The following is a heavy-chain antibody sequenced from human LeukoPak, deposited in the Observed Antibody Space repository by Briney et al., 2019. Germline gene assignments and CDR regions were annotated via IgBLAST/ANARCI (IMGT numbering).Heavy chain of an antibody. CDR2: IYSGGST. CDR1: GFTVSSNY. J-gene: IGHJ4*02. CDR3: ARGRETGRFGELYYFDY. Sequence: PGGSLRLSCAASGFTVSSNYMSWVRQAPGKGLEWVSVIYSGGSTYYADSVKGRFTISRDNSKNTLYLQMNSLRAEDTAVYYCARGRETGRFGELYYFDYWGQGTLVTVSS. V-gene: IGHV3-53*01. D-gene: IGHD3-10*01.